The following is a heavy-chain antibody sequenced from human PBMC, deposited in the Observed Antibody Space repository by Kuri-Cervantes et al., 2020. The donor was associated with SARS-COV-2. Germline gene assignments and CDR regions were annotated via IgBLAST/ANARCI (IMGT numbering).Heavy chain of an antibody. J-gene: IGHJ3*02. V-gene: IGHV3-30-3*01. CDR3: ARVNGDYADAFDI. CDR1: GFTFSSYA. D-gene: IGHD4-17*01. Sequence: GESLKISCAASGFTFSSYAMHWVRQAPGKGLEWVAVISYDGSNKYYADSVKGRFTISRDNSKNTLYLQMNSLRAEDTAVYYCARVNGDYADAFDIWGQGTMVTVSS. CDR2: ISYDGSNK.